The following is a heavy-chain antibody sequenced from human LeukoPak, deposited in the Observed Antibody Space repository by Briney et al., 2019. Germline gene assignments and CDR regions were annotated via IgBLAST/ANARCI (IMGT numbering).Heavy chain of an antibody. J-gene: IGHJ4*02. CDR2: IISSSSYI. CDR1: GFTFSTYS. D-gene: IGHD2-15*01. CDR3: ARDPRYCSGGSCYSFDY. Sequence: KPGGSLRLSCAASGFTFSTYSMNWVRQAPGKGLEWVSSIISSSSYIYYADSVKGRFTISRDNAKNSLYLQMNSLRAEDTAVYYCARDPRYCSGGSCYSFDYWGQGTLVTVSS. V-gene: IGHV3-21*01.